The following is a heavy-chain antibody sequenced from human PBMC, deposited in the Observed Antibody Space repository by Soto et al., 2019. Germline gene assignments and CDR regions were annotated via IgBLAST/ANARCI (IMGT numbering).Heavy chain of an antibody. CDR1: GGSVSSGSYY. Sequence: TLSLTCTVSGGSVSSGSYYWSWIRQPPGKGLEWIGYIYYSGSTNYNPSLKSRVTISVDTSKNQFSLKLSSVTAADTAVYYCAREGRGYSYGYRGYYYYYYGMDVWGQGTTVTVSS. CDR3: AREGRGYSYGYRGYYYYYYGMDV. D-gene: IGHD5-18*01. J-gene: IGHJ6*02. CDR2: IYYSGST. V-gene: IGHV4-61*01.